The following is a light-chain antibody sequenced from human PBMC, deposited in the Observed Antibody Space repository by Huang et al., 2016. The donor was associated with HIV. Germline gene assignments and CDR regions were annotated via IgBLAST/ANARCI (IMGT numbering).Light chain of an antibody. J-gene: IGKJ3*01. V-gene: IGKV3-15*01. Sequence: EIVMTQSPATLSVSPGERATLSCRASQSVSRTLACYQQKHGQAPRLLIYHAFNRATGIPPRFSGSASGTEFTLTISSLQSEDFAVYYCQQYNSWPSTFGPGTTVDI. CDR3: QQYNSWPST. CDR1: QSVSRT. CDR2: HAF.